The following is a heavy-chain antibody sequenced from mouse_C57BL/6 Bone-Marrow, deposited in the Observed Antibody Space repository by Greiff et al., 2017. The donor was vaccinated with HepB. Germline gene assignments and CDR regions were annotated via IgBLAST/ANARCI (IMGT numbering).Heavy chain of an antibody. Sequence: EVKLMESGGGLVQPGGSLKLSCAASGFTFSDYYMYWVRQTPEKSLEWVAYISNGGGSTYYPDTVKGRFTISRDNAKNTLYLQMSRLKSEDTALYYCARRAPPIYGSSYYWYFDVWGTGTTVTVSS. CDR3: ARRAPPIYGSSYYWYFDV. CDR2: ISNGGGST. V-gene: IGHV5-12*01. J-gene: IGHJ1*03. D-gene: IGHD1-1*01. CDR1: GFTFSDYY.